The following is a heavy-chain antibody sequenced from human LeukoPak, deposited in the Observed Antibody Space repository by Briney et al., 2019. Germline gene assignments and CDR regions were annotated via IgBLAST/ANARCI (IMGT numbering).Heavy chain of an antibody. D-gene: IGHD6-13*01. CDR3: ARDGLAAAGHAYGLDYYYYGMDV. CDR2: IYTSGST. J-gene: IGHJ6*02. V-gene: IGHV4-4*07. CDR1: GGSISSYY. Sequence: PSETLSLTCTVSGGSISSYYRSWIRQPAGKGLEWIGRIYTSGSTNYNPSLKSRVTMSVDTSKNQFSLKLSSVTAADTAVYYCARDGLAAAGHAYGLDYYYYGMDVWGQGTTVTVSS.